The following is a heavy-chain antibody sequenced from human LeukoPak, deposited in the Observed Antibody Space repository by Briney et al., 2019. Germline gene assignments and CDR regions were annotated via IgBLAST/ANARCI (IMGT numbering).Heavy chain of an antibody. J-gene: IGHJ4*02. D-gene: IGHD2-15*01. Sequence: ETLSLTCSVSDDSITMYYWTWIRQAPGKGLEWLSAISGSGDYIFYADSVKGRFTISRDNSKNTLYLQMNSLRAEDTAMYYCLGRYCSGGDCYGIPNKWGQGTLVTVSS. CDR3: LGRYCSGGDCYGIPNK. V-gene: IGHV3-23*01. CDR1: DDSITMYY. CDR2: ISGSGDYI.